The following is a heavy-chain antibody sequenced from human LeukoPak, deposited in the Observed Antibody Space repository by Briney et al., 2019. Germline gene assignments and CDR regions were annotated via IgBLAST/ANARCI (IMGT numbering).Heavy chain of an antibody. CDR1: GDSVSSNSVT. V-gene: IGHV6-1*01. CDR3: ARRLTQYDCFDP. CDR2: PYYRSTWYN. D-gene: IGHD2-2*01. J-gene: IGHJ5*02. Sequence: SQTLSLTCAISGDSVSSNSVTWNWIRQSPSRGLEWLGRPYYRSTWYNDYAVSVRGRITVNPDTSKNQFSLHLNSVTPEDTAVYYCARRLTQYDCFDPWGQGILVTVSS.